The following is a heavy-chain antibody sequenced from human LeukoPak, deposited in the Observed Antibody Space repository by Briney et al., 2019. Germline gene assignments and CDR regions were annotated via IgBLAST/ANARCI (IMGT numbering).Heavy chain of an antibody. CDR2: INPNSGGT. V-gene: IGHV1-2*02. CDR1: GYTFTGYY. Sequence: ASVKVSCKASGYTFTGYYMHWVRQAPGQGLEWMGWINPNSGGTNYAQKFQGRVTMTRDTSISTAYMELSRLRSDDTAVYYCARAGPYSYGYFIWFDPWGQGTLVTVSS. J-gene: IGHJ5*02. D-gene: IGHD5-18*01. CDR3: ARAGPYSYGYFIWFDP.